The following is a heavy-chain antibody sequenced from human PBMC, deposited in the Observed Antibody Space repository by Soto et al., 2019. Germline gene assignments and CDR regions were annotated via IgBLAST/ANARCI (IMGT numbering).Heavy chain of an antibody. CDR3: TTAIPVGYSGYDDASKY. D-gene: IGHD5-12*01. CDR2: IKSKTDGGTT. V-gene: IGHV3-15*01. J-gene: IGHJ4*02. CDR1: GFTFSNAW. Sequence: GGSLRLSCAASGFTFSNAWMSWVRQAPGKGLEWVGRIKSKTDGGTTDYAAPVKGRFTISRDDSKNTLYLQMNGLKTEDTAVYYCTTAIPVGYSGYDDASKYWGQGTLVTVSS.